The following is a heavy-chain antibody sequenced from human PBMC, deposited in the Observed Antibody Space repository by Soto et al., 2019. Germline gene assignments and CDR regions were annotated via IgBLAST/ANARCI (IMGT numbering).Heavy chain of an antibody. CDR1: GYSFTSYW. D-gene: IGHD4-4*01. CDR3: ARYSNYARYYYYGMDV. J-gene: IGHJ6*02. Sequence: PGESLKISCKGSGYSFTSYWIGWVRQMPGKGLEWMGIIYPGDSDTRYSPSFQGQVTISADKSISTAYLQWSSLKASDTAMYYCARYSNYARYYYYGMDVWGQGTTVTVPS. V-gene: IGHV5-51*01. CDR2: IYPGDSDT.